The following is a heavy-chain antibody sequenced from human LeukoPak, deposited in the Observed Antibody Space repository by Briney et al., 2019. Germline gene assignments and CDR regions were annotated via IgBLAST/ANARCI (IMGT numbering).Heavy chain of an antibody. J-gene: IGHJ4*02. CDR2: ISGNGAHS. CDR1: EFTLSSYA. D-gene: IGHD3-22*01. Sequence: GGSLRPSCAASEFTLSSYAMSWVRQAPGKGLEWVSSISGNGAHSYYADSVKGRFTISRDFSRNAVYLQMSSLRVEDTAEYYCAKAVDGRGYYFERGADFWGQGTMVTVSS. CDR3: AKAVDGRGYYFERGADF. V-gene: IGHV3-23*01.